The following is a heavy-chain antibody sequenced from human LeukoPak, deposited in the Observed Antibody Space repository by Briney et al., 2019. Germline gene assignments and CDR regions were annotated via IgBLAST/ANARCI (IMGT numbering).Heavy chain of an antibody. Sequence: PGGSLRLSCAASGFPFSSYAMSWVRQAPGKGLEWVSAISGSGGSTYYADSVKGRFTISRENSKNPLYLQMNSLRAEDTAVYYSARLTGYQDYWGQGTLVTVSS. V-gene: IGHV3-23*01. J-gene: IGHJ4*02. CDR2: ISGSGGST. CDR1: GFPFSSYA. CDR3: ARLTGYQDY. D-gene: IGHD2-2*01.